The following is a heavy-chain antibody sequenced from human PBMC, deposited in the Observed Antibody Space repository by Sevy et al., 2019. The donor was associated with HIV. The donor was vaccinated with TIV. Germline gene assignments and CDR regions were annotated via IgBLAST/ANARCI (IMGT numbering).Heavy chain of an antibody. CDR1: GFTFSYSG. CDR3: AKNTAAVGTGGFDY. V-gene: IGHV3-30*02. J-gene: IGHJ4*02. D-gene: IGHD6-13*01. CDR2: IQYDGRNT. Sequence: GGSLRLSCTTSGFTFSYSGMHWVRQAPGKGLEWVTFIQYDGRNTNYADSVKGRFTISRDNSKNMLYLQMNSLRGDDTAVYYCAKNTAAVGTGGFDYWGQGALVTVSS.